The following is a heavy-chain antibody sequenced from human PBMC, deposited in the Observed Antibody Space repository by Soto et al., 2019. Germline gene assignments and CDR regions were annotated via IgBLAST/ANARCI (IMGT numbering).Heavy chain of an antibody. J-gene: IGHJ4*02. Sequence: ASVKVSCKTSVYTFRDYPMHWVRQAPGQSLEWLGWINTGNGNAKYSRKFQGRVSILRDTSATTVYMELYSLRSEDTAMYFCARRASESSGYFPLGHGGQGTLVTGSS. D-gene: IGHD3-22*01. CDR3: ARRASESSGYFPLGH. CDR2: INTGNGNA. CDR1: VYTFRDYP. V-gene: IGHV1-3*04.